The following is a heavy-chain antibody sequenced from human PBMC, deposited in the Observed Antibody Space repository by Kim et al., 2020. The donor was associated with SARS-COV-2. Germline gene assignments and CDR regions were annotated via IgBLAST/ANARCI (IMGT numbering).Heavy chain of an antibody. CDR2: IDNSGAT. D-gene: IGHD3-10*01. J-gene: IGHJ4*01. Sequence: GASISSGGYFWSWVRQLPGKGLEWIGYIDNSGATYNSPSLKSRLAISLDTPKNQFSLKLSSVTAADTAVYYCASPARYTIAPFDYWGHGTLAT. V-gene: IGHV4-31*02. CDR3: ASPARYTIAPFDY. CDR1: GASISSGGYF.